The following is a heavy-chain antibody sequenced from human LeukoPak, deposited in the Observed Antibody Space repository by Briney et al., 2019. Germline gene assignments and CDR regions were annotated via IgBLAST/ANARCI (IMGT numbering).Heavy chain of an antibody. Sequence: GASVKVSCKASGYTFTGYYMHWVRQAPGQGLEWMGWINPNSGGTNYAQKFQGRVTITADESTSTAYMELSSLRSEDTAVYYCARGGSFCSSTSCYITTFDYWGQGTLVTVSS. V-gene: IGHV1-2*02. D-gene: IGHD2-2*02. CDR3: ARGGSFCSSTSCYITTFDY. J-gene: IGHJ4*02. CDR1: GYTFTGYY. CDR2: INPNSGGT.